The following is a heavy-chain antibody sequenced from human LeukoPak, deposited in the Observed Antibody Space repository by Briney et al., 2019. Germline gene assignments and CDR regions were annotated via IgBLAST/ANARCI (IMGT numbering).Heavy chain of an antibody. CDR2: IYPGDSDT. D-gene: IGHD6-13*01. V-gene: IGHV5-51*01. CDR1: GYSFTTYW. CDR3: ARRVADSWYFDY. Sequence: GESLKISCRGSGYSFTTYWIGWVRHMPGKGLESMGIIYPGDSDTRYSPSFQGQVTISADKSISTAYLQWSSLKASDTAIYYCARRVADSWYFDYWGQGTLVTVSS. J-gene: IGHJ4*02.